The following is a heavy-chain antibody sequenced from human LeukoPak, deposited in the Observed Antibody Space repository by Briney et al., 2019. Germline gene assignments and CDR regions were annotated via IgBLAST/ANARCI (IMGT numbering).Heavy chain of an antibody. Sequence: PGRSLRLSCAASGFTFSSYAMHWVRQAPGKGLEWVAVISYDGSNKYYADSVKGRFTISRDNSKNTLYLQMNSLRAEDTAVYYCARGEEAYYGSGSSLYYFDYWGQGTLVTVSS. CDR2: ISYDGSNK. J-gene: IGHJ4*02. D-gene: IGHD3-10*01. CDR1: GFTFSSYA. CDR3: ARGEEAYYGSGSSLYYFDY. V-gene: IGHV3-30-3*01.